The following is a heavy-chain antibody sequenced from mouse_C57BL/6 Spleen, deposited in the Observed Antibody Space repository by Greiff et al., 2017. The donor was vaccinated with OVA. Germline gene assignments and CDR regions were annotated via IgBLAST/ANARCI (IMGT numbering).Heavy chain of an antibody. Sequence: VQGVESGPGLVAPSQRLSITCTVSGFSFTSYGVDWVSQPPGQGLEWLGVIWGGGSTTYYSAHMSILSISKDNSKSQCVLKMNRRQTDDTAMYYCAKHGATGDYAMDYWGQGTSVTVSA. D-gene: IGHD4-1*02. CDR1: GFSFTSYG. V-gene: IGHV2-9*01. CDR3: AKHGATGDYAMDY. J-gene: IGHJ4*01. CDR2: IWGGGST.